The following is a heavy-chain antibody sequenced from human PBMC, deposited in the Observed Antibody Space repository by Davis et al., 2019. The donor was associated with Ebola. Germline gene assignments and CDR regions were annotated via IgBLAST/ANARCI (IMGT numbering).Heavy chain of an antibody. D-gene: IGHD6-13*01. J-gene: IGHJ4*02. CDR2: ISSSSSYI. CDR3: ATPSSSNRGY. CDR1: GFTFSSYA. Sequence: GESLKISCAASGFTFSSYAMSWVRQAPGKGLEWVSSISSSSSYIYYGDSVKGRFTISRDNAKNSLYLQMNSLRAEDTAVYYCATPSSSNRGYWGQGTLVTVSS. V-gene: IGHV3-21*01.